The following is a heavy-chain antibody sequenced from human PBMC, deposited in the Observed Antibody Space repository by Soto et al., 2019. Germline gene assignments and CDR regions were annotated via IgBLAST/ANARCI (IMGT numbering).Heavy chain of an antibody. V-gene: IGHV1-2*04. J-gene: IGHJ3*02. CDR3: AREGYCSSTSCYTPDAFDI. CDR2: INPNSGGT. Sequence: ASVKVSCKASGYTFTGYYMHWVRQAPGQGLEWMGWINPNSGGTNYAQKFQGWVTMTRDTSISTAYMELSRLRSDDTAVYYCAREGYCSSTSCYTPDAFDIWGQGTMVTVSS. CDR1: GYTFTGYY. D-gene: IGHD2-2*02.